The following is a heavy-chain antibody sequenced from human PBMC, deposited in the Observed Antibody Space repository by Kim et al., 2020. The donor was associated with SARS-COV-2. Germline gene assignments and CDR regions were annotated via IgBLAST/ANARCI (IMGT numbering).Heavy chain of an antibody. J-gene: IGHJ6*02. V-gene: IGHV3-9*01. CDR2: ISWNSGSI. CDR1: GFTFDDYA. Sequence: GGSLRLSCAASGFTFDDYAMHWVRQAPGKGLEWVSGISWNSGSIGYVDSVKGRFPISRDNAKNSLYLQMNSLRAEDTALYYCAKAEQCSGGSCSSRYYYCGMDVWGQGTPVTVSS. D-gene: IGHD2-15*01. CDR3: AKAEQCSGGSCSSRYYYCGMDV.